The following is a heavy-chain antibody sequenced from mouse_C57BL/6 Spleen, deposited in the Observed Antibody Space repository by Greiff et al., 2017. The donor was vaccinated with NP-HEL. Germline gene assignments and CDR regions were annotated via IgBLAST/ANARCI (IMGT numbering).Heavy chain of an antibody. Sequence: VQLQQPGAELVMPGASVKLSCKASGYTFTSYWMHWVKQRPGQGLEWIGTIDPSDSYTNYNQKFKGKSTLTVDKTSSTAYMQLDSHASEDAAVYYCARCDNDVDYWGQGTSVTVSS. V-gene: IGHV1-69*01. D-gene: IGHD2-4*01. J-gene: IGHJ4*01. CDR3: ARCDNDVDY. CDR2: IDPSDSYT. CDR1: GYTFTSYW.